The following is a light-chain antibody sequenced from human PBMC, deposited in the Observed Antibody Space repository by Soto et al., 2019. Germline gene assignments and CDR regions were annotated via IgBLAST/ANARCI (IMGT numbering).Light chain of an antibody. V-gene: IGLV2-14*01. CDR1: SSDVGGYNY. CDR2: DVS. Sequence: QSVLTQPASVSGSPGQSTTISCTGTSSDVGGYNYVSWYQQHPGKAPKLMIYDVSNWPSGVSNRFSGSKSGNTASLTISGLQAEDEADYYCSSYTSSSTPYVFGTGTKVTVL. J-gene: IGLJ1*01. CDR3: SSYTSSSTPYV.